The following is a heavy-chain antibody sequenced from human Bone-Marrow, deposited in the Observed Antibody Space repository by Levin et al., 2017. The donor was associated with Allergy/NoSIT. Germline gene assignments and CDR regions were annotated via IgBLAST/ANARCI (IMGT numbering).Heavy chain of an antibody. CDR2: IIPIFGTA. Sequence: SVKVSCKASGGTFSSYAISWVRQAPGQGLEWMGGIIPIFGTANYAQKFQGRVTITADESTSTAYMELSSLRSEDTAVYYCAIVVVPAAIRDYYYYMDVWGKGTTVTVSS. D-gene: IGHD2-2*01. CDR3: AIVVVPAAIRDYYYYMDV. J-gene: IGHJ6*03. V-gene: IGHV1-69*13. CDR1: GGTFSSYA.